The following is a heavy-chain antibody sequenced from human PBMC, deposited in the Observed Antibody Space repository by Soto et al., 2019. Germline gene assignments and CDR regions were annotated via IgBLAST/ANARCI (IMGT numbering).Heavy chain of an antibody. V-gene: IGHV4-34*01. CDR2: INHSGST. J-gene: IGHJ6*03. CDR1: GGSFSGYY. CDR3: ARGRITIFGVVTSPYYYMDV. D-gene: IGHD3-3*01. Sequence: SETLSLTCAVYGGSFSGYYWSWIRQPPGKGLEWIGEINHSGSTNYNPSLKSRVTISVDTSRNQFSLKLSSVTAADTAVYYCARGRITIFGVVTSPYYYMDVWGKGTTVTVSS.